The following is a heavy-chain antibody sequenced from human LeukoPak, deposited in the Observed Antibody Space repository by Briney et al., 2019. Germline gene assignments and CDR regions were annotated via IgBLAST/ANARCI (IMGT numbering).Heavy chain of an antibody. CDR3: ARTLRPYDSSGREAFYFDY. V-gene: IGHV4-38-2*01. CDR1: GYSISSGYY. Sequence: SETLSLTCAVSGYSISSGYYWGWIRQPPGKGLEWIGSIYHSVSTYYNPSLRSRVTVSVDRSKNQFSLKVNSMTAADTAVYYCARTLRPYDSSGREAFYFDYWGQGTLVTVSS. J-gene: IGHJ4*02. CDR2: IYHSVST. D-gene: IGHD3-22*01.